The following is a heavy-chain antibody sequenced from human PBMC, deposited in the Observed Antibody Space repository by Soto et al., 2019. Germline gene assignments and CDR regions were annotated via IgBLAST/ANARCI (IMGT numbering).Heavy chain of an antibody. J-gene: IGHJ4*02. CDR2: IDPSDSYV. D-gene: IGHD2-2*01. CDR3: TRRASSSFYHFDF. CDR1: GYSFTAYW. V-gene: IGHV5-10-1*01. Sequence: LGESLKISCHASGYSFTAYWITWVRQMPGKGLEWMATIDPSDSYVDYSPSFRGHVTFSVDRSITTVYLQWNSLKASDSAMYFCTRRASSSFYHFDFWGQGALVTVSS.